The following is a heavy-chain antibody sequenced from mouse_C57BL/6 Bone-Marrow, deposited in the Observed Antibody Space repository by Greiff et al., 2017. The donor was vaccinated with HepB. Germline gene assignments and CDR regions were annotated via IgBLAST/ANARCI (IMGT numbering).Heavy chain of an antibody. D-gene: IGHD2-3*01. Sequence: QVQLQQPGAELVKPGASVKMSCKASGYTFTSYWITWVKPRPGQGLEWIGDIYPGSGSTNYNEKFKSKATLTVDTSSSTAYMQLSSLTSEDSAVYYCARADGYYLYWYFDVWGTGTTVTVSS. CDR1: GYTFTSYW. CDR3: ARADGYYLYWYFDV. J-gene: IGHJ1*03. V-gene: IGHV1-55*01. CDR2: IYPGSGST.